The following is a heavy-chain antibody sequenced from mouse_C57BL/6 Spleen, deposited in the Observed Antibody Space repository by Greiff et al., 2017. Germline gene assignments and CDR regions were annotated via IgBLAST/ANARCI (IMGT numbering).Heavy chain of an antibody. CDR1: GYSFTDYY. Sequence: SGPELVKPGASVKISCKASGYSFTDYYMNWVKQSPEKSLEWIGEINPSTGGTTYNQKFKAKATLTVDKSSSTAYMQLKSLTSEDSAVYYCANYYYGSSHWYFDVWGTGTTVTVSS. CDR3: ANYYYGSSHWYFDV. J-gene: IGHJ1*03. CDR2: INPSTGGT. D-gene: IGHD1-1*01. V-gene: IGHV1-42*01.